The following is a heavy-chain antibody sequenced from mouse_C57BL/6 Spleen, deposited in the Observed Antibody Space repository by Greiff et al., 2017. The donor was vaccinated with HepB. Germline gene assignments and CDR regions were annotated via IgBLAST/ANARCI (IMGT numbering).Heavy chain of an antibody. D-gene: IGHD3-2*02. Sequence: VQLQQSGPELVKPGASVKISCKASGYAFSSSWMNWVKQRPGKGLEWIGRIYPGDGDTNYNGKFKGKATLTADKSSSTAYMQLSSLTSEDSAVYFCARSESSGYLDYWGQGTTLTVSS. V-gene: IGHV1-82*01. CDR3: ARSESSGYLDY. CDR2: IYPGDGDT. J-gene: IGHJ2*01. CDR1: GYAFSSSW.